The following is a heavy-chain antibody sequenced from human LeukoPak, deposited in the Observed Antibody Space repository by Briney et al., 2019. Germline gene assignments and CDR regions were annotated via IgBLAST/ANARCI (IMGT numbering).Heavy chain of an antibody. CDR1: GFTFDDYA. Sequence: GGSLRLSCAASGFTFDDYAMHWVRQAPGKSLEWVSGISWNSGSIGYADSVKGRFTISRDNAKNSLYLQMNSLRAEDTALYYCAKDSYYDSSGYLDYWGQGTLVTVSS. J-gene: IGHJ4*02. CDR2: ISWNSGSI. CDR3: AKDSYYDSSGYLDY. V-gene: IGHV3-9*01. D-gene: IGHD3-22*01.